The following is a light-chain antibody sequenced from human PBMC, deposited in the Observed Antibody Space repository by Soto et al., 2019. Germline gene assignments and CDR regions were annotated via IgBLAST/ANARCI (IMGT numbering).Light chain of an antibody. J-gene: IGKJ1*01. CDR3: QQSYSTPRT. CDR1: QSISNY. CDR2: ATS. V-gene: IGKV1-39*01. Sequence: DIQMTQSPSSLSASVGDRVTITCRASQSISNYLNWYQQKPGKAPKLLMYATSSLQSGVPSRFGGSGSWTDLSLTISSLQPEDFATYYCQQSYSTPRTFGQGNKVDIK.